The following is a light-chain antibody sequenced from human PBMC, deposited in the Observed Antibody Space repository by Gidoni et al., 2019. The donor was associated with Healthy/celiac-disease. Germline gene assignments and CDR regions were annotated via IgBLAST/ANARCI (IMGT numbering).Light chain of an antibody. J-gene: IGKJ1*01. CDR3: QQRNSYPRT. CDR1: QGISSY. Sequence: DIQLTPSPSSLSASVGDRVTITCRASQGISSYLDWYQQKPGKAPKLLIYAASTLQSGVPSRFSGSGSGTEFTLTISSLQPEDFATYYCQQRNSYPRTFGQGTKVEIK. CDR2: AAS. V-gene: IGKV1-9*01.